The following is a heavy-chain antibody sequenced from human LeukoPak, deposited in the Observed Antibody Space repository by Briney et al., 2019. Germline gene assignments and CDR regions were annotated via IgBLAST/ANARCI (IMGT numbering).Heavy chain of an antibody. J-gene: IGHJ6*03. CDR2: INPNSGGT. V-gene: IGHV1-2*04. CDR1: GYTFTSYG. Sequence: ASVKVSCKASGYTFTSYGISWVRQAPGQGLEWMGWINPNSGGTNYAQKFQGWVTMTRDTSISTAYMELSRLRSDDTAVYYCARDGVVVPAPPLYYYMDVWGKGTTVTVSS. D-gene: IGHD2-2*01. CDR3: ARDGVVVPAPPLYYYMDV.